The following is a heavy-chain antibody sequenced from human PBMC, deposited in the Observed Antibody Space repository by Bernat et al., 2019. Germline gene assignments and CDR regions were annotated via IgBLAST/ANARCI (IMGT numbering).Heavy chain of an antibody. CDR3: ARVHALFWAINYYYYYGMDV. Sequence: QVLLVESGGGVVQPGRSLRLSCAASGFTFSSYGMHWVRQAPGTGLEWVAVIWNDGSNKDYADSVKGRFTISRDNSKNTLYLQMNSLRAEETAVYYCARVHALFWAINYYYYYGMDVWGQGTTVTVSS. V-gene: IGHV3-33*01. J-gene: IGHJ6*02. CDR2: IWNDGSNK. CDR1: GFTFSSYG. D-gene: IGHD2/OR15-2a*01.